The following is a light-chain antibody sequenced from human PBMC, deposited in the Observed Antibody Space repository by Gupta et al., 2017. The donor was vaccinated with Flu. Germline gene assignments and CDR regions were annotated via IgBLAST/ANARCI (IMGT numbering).Light chain of an antibody. J-gene: IGLJ3*02. Sequence: SITISCTGTSSDVGGDKYVSWYQQHPGNVPKLIIYEVSIRPSGVSNRFSASKSGTTASLTISGLQAEDDADYYSSSFTSTSTLLFGGGTKLTVL. CDR2: EVS. V-gene: IGLV2-14*01. CDR1: SSDVGGDKY. CDR3: SSFTSTSTLL.